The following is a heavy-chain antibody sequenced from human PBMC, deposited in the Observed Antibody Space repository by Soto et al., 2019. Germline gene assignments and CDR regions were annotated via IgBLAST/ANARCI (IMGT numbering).Heavy chain of an antibody. CDR1: GFTFSDCG. CDR2: VTYEETEI. D-gene: IGHD6-25*01. Sequence: QVQLVESGGGVVQPGRSLRLSCAASGFTFSDCGMHWVRQAPGKGLEWVAVVTYEETEIRYADSVRGRFTSSRDNSKNMEYLQMDSLRVEDTAVYYCVKEQSSGYWRTADYWGQGTLITVSS. V-gene: IGHV3-30*18. J-gene: IGHJ4*02. CDR3: VKEQSSGYWRTADY.